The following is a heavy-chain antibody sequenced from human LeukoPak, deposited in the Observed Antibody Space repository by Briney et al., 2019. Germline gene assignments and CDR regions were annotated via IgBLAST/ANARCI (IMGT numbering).Heavy chain of an antibody. CDR3: ARVLRYCSGGNCYSGGLGYMDV. CDR1: GFTFSDYN. CDR2: TSRSGSTK. Sequence: PGGSLRLSCAASGFTFSDYNMRWIRQAPGKGLEWVSSTSRSGSTKYYADSVKGRFTISRDNAKNSPFLQMNGLRAEDTAVYYCARVLRYCSGGNCYSGGLGYMDVWGKGTTVTISS. V-gene: IGHV3-11*01. D-gene: IGHD2-15*01. J-gene: IGHJ6*03.